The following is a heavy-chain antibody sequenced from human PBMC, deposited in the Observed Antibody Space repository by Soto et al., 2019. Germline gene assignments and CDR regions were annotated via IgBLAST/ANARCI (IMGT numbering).Heavy chain of an antibody. CDR1: GFTFSSYS. V-gene: IGHV3-21*01. CDR3: ARDAYDSSGYLVDY. J-gene: IGHJ4*02. Sequence: GGSLRLSCAASGFTFSSYSMNWVRQAPGKGLEWVSSISSSGDYIFYADSLKGRFTISRDNAKNSLYLQMNSLRAEDTAVYYCARDAYDSSGYLVDYWGQGTLVTVSS. D-gene: IGHD3-22*01. CDR2: ISSSGDYI.